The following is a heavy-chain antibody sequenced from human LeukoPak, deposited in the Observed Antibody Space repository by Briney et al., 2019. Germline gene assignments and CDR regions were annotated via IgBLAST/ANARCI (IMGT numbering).Heavy chain of an antibody. J-gene: IGHJ4*02. CDR3: AKVGEGVDFDV. CDR1: GFKFDDFG. V-gene: IGHV3-43*02. D-gene: IGHD1-26*01. Sequence: GSLRLSCAASGFKFDDFGMHWVRQGPGKALEWVSLINANGESTYYGDAVKGRFTISRDNSKTSLYLQMNSLRTEDSALYYCAKVGEGVDFDVWGQGTLVTVSS. CDR2: INANGEST.